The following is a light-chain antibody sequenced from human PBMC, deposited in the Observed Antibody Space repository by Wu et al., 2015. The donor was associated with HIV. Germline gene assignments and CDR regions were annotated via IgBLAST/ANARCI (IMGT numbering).Light chain of an antibody. Sequence: EIVLTQSPATLSLSPGERATLSCRASQSVSSYLAWYQQKPGQAPRLLIYDASNRATGIPARFSGSGSGTDFTLTISSLEPEDFAVFYCHQYGTSPYTFGQGTKLEI. CDR2: DAS. J-gene: IGKJ2*01. V-gene: IGKV3-11*01. CDR3: HQYGTSPYT. CDR1: QSVSSY.